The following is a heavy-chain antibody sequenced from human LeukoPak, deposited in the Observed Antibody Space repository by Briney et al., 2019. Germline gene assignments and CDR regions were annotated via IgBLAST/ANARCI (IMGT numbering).Heavy chain of an antibody. D-gene: IGHD2-15*01. CDR1: GFAFSSYS. Sequence: PGGSLRLSCAASGFAFSSYSMNWVRQAPGKGLEWVSSLSSSSSYIYYADSVRGRFTISRDNAKNSLDLQMNSLRAEDTAVYYCARPLGSADWFDPWGQGTLVTVSS. V-gene: IGHV3-21*01. CDR3: ARPLGSADWFDP. J-gene: IGHJ5*02. CDR2: LSSSSSYI.